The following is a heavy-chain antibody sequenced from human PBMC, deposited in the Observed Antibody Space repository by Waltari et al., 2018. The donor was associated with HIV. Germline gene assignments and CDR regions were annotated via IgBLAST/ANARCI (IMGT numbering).Heavy chain of an antibody. Sequence: QVQSVRSGPGVKRPGPQARFSSRLPRYPSPGLIITGWGRATVLGFEGVDGRREMGWMRPNRGNTGYAQKCQGGITRSRDTPTGTAYMELSSLRSEDTGVYYCARGQNWVASYWYFDLWGRGTQVTVAS. V-gene: IGHV1-8*01. CDR1: RYPSPGL. CDR2: MRPNRGNT. J-gene: IGHJ2*01. D-gene: IGHD7-27*01. CDR3: ARGQNWVASYWYFDL.